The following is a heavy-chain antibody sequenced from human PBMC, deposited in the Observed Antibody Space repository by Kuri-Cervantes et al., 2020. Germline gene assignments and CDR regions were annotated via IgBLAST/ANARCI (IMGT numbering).Heavy chain of an antibody. D-gene: IGHD6-19*01. CDR2: IKSKTDGGTT. Sequence: LSLTFAVYGGSFSGYYWSWIRQPPGKGLEWVGRIKSKTDGGTTDYAAPVKGRFTISRDDSKNTLYLQMNSLKTEDTAVYYCTTDSSSGWYNAFDIWGQGTMVTVSS. CDR1: GGSFSGYY. V-gene: IGHV3-15*01. CDR3: TTDSSSGWYNAFDI. J-gene: IGHJ3*02.